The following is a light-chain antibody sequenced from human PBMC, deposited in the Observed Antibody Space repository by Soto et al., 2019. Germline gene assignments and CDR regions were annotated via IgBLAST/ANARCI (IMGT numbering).Light chain of an antibody. CDR1: GSDIAVYDF. J-gene: IGLJ2*01. CDR2: EVT. Sequence: QSALTQPPSASGSPGQSVTISCAGAGSDIAVYDFVSWYQQHPRKAPKLIIYEVTKRPSGVPDRFSGSKSGNTASLTVSRLQAEDESDYYCSSFADTNTLLFGGGTQLTVL. CDR3: SSFADTNTLL. V-gene: IGLV2-8*01.